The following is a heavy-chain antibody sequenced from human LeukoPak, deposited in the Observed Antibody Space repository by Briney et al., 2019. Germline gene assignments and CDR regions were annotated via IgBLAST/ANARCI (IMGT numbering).Heavy chain of an antibody. V-gene: IGHV1-69*04. CDR2: IIPIFGIA. D-gene: IGHD3-16*02. CDR3: AREDTENDYVWGSYRYPFDY. Sequence: SVKVSCKASGGTFSSYAISWVRQAPGQGLGWMGRIIPIFGIANYAQKFQGRVTITADKSTSTAYMELSSLRSEDTAVYYCAREDTENDYVWGSYRYPFDYWGQGTLVTVSS. CDR1: GGTFSSYA. J-gene: IGHJ4*02.